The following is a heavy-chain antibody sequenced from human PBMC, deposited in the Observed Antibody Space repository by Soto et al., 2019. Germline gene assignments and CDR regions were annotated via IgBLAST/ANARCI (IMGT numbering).Heavy chain of an antibody. Sequence: SETLSLTCTVSGGSVSSGSYYWSWIRQPPGKGLEWIGYIYYSGSTNYNPSLKSRVTISVDTSKNQFSLKLSSVTAADTAVYYCARDRDCSGGSCYVYWGQGTLVTVSS. CDR1: GGSVSSGSYY. J-gene: IGHJ4*02. CDR2: IYYSGST. V-gene: IGHV4-61*01. CDR3: ARDRDCSGGSCYVY. D-gene: IGHD2-15*01.